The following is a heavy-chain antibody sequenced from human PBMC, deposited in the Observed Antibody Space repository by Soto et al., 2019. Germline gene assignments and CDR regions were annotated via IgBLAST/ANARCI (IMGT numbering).Heavy chain of an antibody. Sequence: SAKVSCKASGVTFSSYAISWVRQAPGQGLEWMGGIIPIFGKANYAKKFQGRVTITADESTSTAYMELSSLRSEDTAVYYCAREGRFGVVINGMDVWR. CDR1: GVTFSSYA. J-gene: IGHJ6*04. CDR2: IIPIFGKA. V-gene: IGHV1-69*13. D-gene: IGHD3-3*01. CDR3: AREGRFGVVINGMDV.